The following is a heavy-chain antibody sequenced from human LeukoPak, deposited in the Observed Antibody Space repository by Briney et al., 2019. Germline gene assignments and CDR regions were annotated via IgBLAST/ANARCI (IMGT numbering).Heavy chain of an antibody. J-gene: IGHJ3*02. CDR2: ISYDGSNK. CDR3: ASDYGGNSNAFDI. CDR1: GVTFSSYG. V-gene: IGHV3-30*03. D-gene: IGHD4-23*01. Sequence: GRSLRLSCAASGVTFSSYGMHWVRQAPAKGLEPVAVISYDGSNKYYADSVKRRFTISRDNYKNTLYLQMNSLRAEDTAVYYCASDYGGNSNAFDIWGQGTMVTVSS.